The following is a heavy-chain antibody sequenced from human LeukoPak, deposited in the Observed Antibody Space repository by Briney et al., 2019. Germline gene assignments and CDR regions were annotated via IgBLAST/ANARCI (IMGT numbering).Heavy chain of an antibody. J-gene: IGHJ5*02. CDR3: AKGYRYSSGWLLGS. V-gene: IGHV4-30-4*08. CDR2: IYYSGST. Sequence: SETLSLTCTVSGGSISSGDYYWTWIRQPPGKGLEWIGYIYYSGSTYYNPSLKSRVTISVDTSKTQFSLKLSSVTAADTAVYYCAKGYRYSSGWLLGSWGQGTLVTVSS. D-gene: IGHD6-19*01. CDR1: GGSISSGDYY.